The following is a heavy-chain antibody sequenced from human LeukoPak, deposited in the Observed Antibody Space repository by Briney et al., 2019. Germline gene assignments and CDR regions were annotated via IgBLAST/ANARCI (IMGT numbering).Heavy chain of an antibody. D-gene: IGHD5-18*01. CDR2: ISGDGGST. CDR1: GFTFDDYA. J-gene: IGHJ4*02. Sequence: PGGSLRLSCAASGFTFDDYAMHWVRQAPGKGLEWVSLISGDGGSTYYADSVKGRFTISRDNSKNSLYPQMNSLRTEDTALYYCATRGYSYALDYWGQGTLVTGSS. CDR3: ATRGYSYALDY. V-gene: IGHV3-43*02.